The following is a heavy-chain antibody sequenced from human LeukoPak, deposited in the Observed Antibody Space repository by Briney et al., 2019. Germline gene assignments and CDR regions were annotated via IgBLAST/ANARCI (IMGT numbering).Heavy chain of an antibody. CDR3: ARVRQDYDFWSGYYYGMDV. Sequence: SETLSLTCTVSGGSISNSHYYWGWIRQPPGKGLEWIGNIYYSGSTYYNSSLKSRVTISVDTSKNRFSLKLSSVTAADTAVYYCARVRQDYDFWSGYYYGMDVWGQGTTVTVSS. J-gene: IGHJ6*02. V-gene: IGHV4-39*07. CDR2: IYYSGST. CDR1: GGSISNSHYY. D-gene: IGHD3-3*01.